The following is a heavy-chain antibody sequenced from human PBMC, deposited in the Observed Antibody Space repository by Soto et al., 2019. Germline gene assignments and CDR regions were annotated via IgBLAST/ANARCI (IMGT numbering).Heavy chain of an antibody. CDR3: ARDPSGFCSVGSCYDQEYFFYY. V-gene: IGHV4-59*01. J-gene: IGHJ4*02. D-gene: IGHD2-15*01. CDR1: GGSISSYY. CDR2: IYYSGST. Sequence: SETLSLTCTVSGGSISSYYWSWIRQPPGKGLEWIGYIYYSGSTNYNPSLKSRVTISVDTSKNQFSLKLSSVTAADTAVYYCARDPSGFCSVGSCYDQEYFFYYWSQGSLVTVSS.